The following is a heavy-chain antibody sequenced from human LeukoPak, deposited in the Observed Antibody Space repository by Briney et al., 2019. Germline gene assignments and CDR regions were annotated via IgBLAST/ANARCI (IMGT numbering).Heavy chain of an antibody. CDR2: IYTSGST. J-gene: IGHJ5*02. D-gene: IGHD6-19*01. Sequence: PSETLSLTCAVYGGSFSGYYWNWIRQPAGKGLEWIGRIYTSGSTNYNPSLKSRVTMSVDTSKNQFSLKLSSVTAADTAVYYCARDRSSGWYNWFDPWGQGTLVTVSS. V-gene: IGHV4-4*07. CDR1: GGSFSGYY. CDR3: ARDRSSGWYNWFDP.